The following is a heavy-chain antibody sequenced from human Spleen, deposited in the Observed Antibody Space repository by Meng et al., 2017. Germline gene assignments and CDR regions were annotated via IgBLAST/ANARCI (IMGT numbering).Heavy chain of an antibody. D-gene: IGHD6-13*01. J-gene: IGHJ4*02. CDR2: INPSGGDT. CDR3: ARDEDISAAGKLFGDY. Sequence: ASVKVSCKASGYTFTTYYIYWVRQAPGQGLEWMGLINPSGGDTKYAQKFQGRVTMTGDTSTSTVYMELYSLRSDDTAMYYCARDEDISAAGKLFGDYWGQGTLVTVSS. V-gene: IGHV1-46*01. CDR1: GYTFTTYY.